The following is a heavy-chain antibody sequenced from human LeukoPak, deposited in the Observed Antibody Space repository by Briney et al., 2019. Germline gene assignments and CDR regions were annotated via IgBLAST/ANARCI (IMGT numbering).Heavy chain of an antibody. D-gene: IGHD6-13*01. CDR3: ATRGSSSWYGDYFDY. Sequence: ASVKVSCKVSGYTLTELSMHWVRQAPGKGLEWMGGFDPEDGETIYAQKFQGRVTMTEDTSTDTAYMELSSLRSEDTAVYYCATRGSSSWYGDYFDYWGQGTLVTVSS. J-gene: IGHJ4*02. CDR1: GYTLTELS. V-gene: IGHV1-24*01. CDR2: FDPEDGET.